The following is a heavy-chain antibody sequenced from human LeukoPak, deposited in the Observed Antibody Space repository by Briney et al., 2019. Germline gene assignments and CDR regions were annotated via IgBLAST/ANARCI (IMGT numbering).Heavy chain of an antibody. V-gene: IGHV4-61*02. CDR1: GDSISSGVFY. D-gene: IGHD5/OR15-5a*01. CDR2: IYTTGNT. CDR3: ARGSFYRNSYYYYINV. J-gene: IGHJ6*03. Sequence: SETLSLTCGLSGDSISSGVFYWSWIRQPAGKGLEWIGRIYTTGNTNYNPSLKSRVTMSIDTSENQFSLKLTSVTAADTAVYYCARGSFYRNSYYYYINVWGTGTTVTVSS.